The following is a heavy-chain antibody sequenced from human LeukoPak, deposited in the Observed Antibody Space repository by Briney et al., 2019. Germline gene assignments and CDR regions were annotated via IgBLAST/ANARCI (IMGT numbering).Heavy chain of an antibody. Sequence: ASVKVSCKASGYTFTGYYMHWVRQAPGQGLEWMGWINPNSGGTNYAQRFQGRVTMTRDTSISTAYMDLRSLRSDDTAVYYCARGSSYAFSMGYWGQGTLVTVSS. J-gene: IGHJ4*02. CDR3: ARGSSYAFSMGY. V-gene: IGHV1-2*02. CDR2: INPNSGGT. CDR1: GYTFTGYY. D-gene: IGHD2-2*01.